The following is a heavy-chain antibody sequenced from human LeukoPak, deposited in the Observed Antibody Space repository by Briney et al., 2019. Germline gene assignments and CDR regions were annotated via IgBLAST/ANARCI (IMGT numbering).Heavy chain of an antibody. D-gene: IGHD3-22*01. CDR3: ARRTPYYYDSSGLDADFDY. J-gene: IGHJ4*02. V-gene: IGHV5-51*01. CDR1: GYSFTSYW. Sequence: GESLKISCKGSGYSFTSYWIGWVRQMPGKGLGWMGIIYPGDSDTRYSPSFQGQVTISADKSISTAYLQWSSLKASDTAMYYCARRTPYYYDSSGLDADFDYWGQGTLVTVSS. CDR2: IYPGDSDT.